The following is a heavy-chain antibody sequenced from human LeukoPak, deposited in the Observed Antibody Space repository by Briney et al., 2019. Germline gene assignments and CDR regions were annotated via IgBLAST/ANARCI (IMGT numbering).Heavy chain of an antibody. D-gene: IGHD3-10*01. CDR2: INQDGSEK. CDR1: GLIFRSYW. CDR3: ARFRVGRSGSYLNYFDY. Sequence: GGSLRLSCEVSGLIFRSYWMSWVRQAPGKGLEWVANINQDGSEKYFVDSVRGRFTISRDNAKNSLYLQMNSLRAEDTAVYYCARFRVGRSGSYLNYFDYWGQGTLVTVSS. J-gene: IGHJ4*02. V-gene: IGHV3-7*01.